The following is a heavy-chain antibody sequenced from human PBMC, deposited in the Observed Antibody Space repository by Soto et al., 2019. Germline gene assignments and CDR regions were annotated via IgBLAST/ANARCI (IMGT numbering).Heavy chain of an antibody. CDR3: GKVFVGGTGHTHSDS. V-gene: IGHV4-39*01. Sequence: PSETLSLTCTVSGGSIYRSGYYWGWIRQPPGRGLEWIGNIDYNGVTYSNPSLKSRVTISRDTSKNQFSLKLTSVTAADTALYYCGKVFVGGTGHTHSDSWGPGTRVTVSS. D-gene: IGHD2-15*01. CDR2: IDYNGVT. J-gene: IGHJ4*02. CDR1: GGSIYRSGYY.